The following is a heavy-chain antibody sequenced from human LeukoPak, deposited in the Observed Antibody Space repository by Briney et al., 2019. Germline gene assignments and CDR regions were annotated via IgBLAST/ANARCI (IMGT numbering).Heavy chain of an antibody. D-gene: IGHD3-10*01. CDR2: ISAYNANT. CDR1: GYSFTSYG. CDR3: ARAPRGHFDY. J-gene: IGHJ4*02. V-gene: IGHV1-18*01. Sequence: GESLKISCKGSGYSFTSYGISWVRQAPGQGLEWMGWISAYNANTNYAQKLQGRVTMTTDTSTSTAYMELRSLRSDDTAVYYCARAPRGHFDYWGQGTLVTVSS.